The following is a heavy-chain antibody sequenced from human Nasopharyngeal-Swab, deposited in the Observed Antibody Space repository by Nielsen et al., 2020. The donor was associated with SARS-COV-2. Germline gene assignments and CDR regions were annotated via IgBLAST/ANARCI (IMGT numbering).Heavy chain of an antibody. CDR2: IYPGDSDT. CDR1: GYNFATYW. D-gene: IGHD6-13*01. J-gene: IGHJ3*02. Sequence: GESLKISCKASGYNFATYWIGWVRQMPGEGLRWMGLIYPGDSDTRYSASLQGQVTISADRSIPTAYLQWSSLKASDTAMYYCARLPMRAASGRGAFDIWGQGTMVTVSS. CDR3: ARLPMRAASGRGAFDI. V-gene: IGHV5-51*01.